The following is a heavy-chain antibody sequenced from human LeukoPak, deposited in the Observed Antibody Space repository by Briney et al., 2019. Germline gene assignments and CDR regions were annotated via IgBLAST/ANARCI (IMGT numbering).Heavy chain of an antibody. J-gene: IGHJ4*02. V-gene: IGHV3-23*01. CDR2: VSGIIINT. CDR3: ARAHGFTDF. Sequence: GGSLRLSCVASGFTLITYGLSWVRQAPGKGLEWVSGVSGIIINTHYADSVKGRFTISRDNSKNTLYLEMNSLRAEDTAVYYCARAHGFTDFWGQRTLVTVSS. CDR1: GFTLITYG. D-gene: IGHD3-10*01.